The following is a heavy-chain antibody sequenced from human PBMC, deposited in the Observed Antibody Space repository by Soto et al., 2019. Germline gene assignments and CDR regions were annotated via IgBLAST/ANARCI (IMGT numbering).Heavy chain of an antibody. J-gene: IGHJ6*04. D-gene: IGHD2-2*01. CDR1: GYTFASYG. Sequence: QVQLVQSGAEVKKPGASVKVSCKASGYTFASYGISWVRQAPGQGLEWMGWISAYNGNTNYAQKFQGRVTMTTDTFTRTAYMEVRSLRSDDTAVYYCAREGTCSSTSCPTYFSFGMDVWGKGTTVTVSS. CDR2: ISAYNGNT. V-gene: IGHV1-18*01. CDR3: AREGTCSSTSCPTYFSFGMDV.